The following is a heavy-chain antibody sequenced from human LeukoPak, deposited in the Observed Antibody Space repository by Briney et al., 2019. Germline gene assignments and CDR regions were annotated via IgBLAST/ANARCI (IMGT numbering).Heavy chain of an antibody. CDR1: GYTFIGYY. CDR2: INPNSGAT. D-gene: IGHD4-11*01. V-gene: IGHV1-8*03. Sequence: ASVKVSCKASGYTFIGYYIHWVRQAPGQGLEWMGWINPNSGATDYAQKFQGRVTITRNTSISTAYMELSSLRSEDTAVYYCASGSNYEGWFDPWGQGTLVTVSS. J-gene: IGHJ5*02. CDR3: ASGSNYEGWFDP.